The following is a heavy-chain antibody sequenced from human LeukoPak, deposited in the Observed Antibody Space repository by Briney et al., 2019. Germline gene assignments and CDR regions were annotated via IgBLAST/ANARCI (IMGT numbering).Heavy chain of an antibody. D-gene: IGHD3-3*01. CDR3: ARDRITDFWSGYYTNYFDY. CDR1: GFTFSNHG. Sequence: GGTLRLSCAASGFTFSNHGMNWVRQAPGKGLEWLSGVSPPGGGTYYADSVKGRFTISRDNAKNSLFLQMNSLRAEDTAVYYCARDRITDFWSGYYTNYFDYWGQGALVTVSP. V-gene: IGHV3-21*06. J-gene: IGHJ4*02. CDR2: VSPPGGGT.